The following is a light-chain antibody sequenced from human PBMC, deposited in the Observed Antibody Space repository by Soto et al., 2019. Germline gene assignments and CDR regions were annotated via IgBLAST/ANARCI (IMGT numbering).Light chain of an antibody. CDR2: DVS. V-gene: IGLV2-14*01. CDR3: SSYAGSYTLHVV. J-gene: IGLJ2*01. CDR1: SSDVGGYNY. Sequence: QSVLTQPASVSGSPGQSITISCTGTSSDVGGYNYVSWYQQHPGKAPKLMIYDVSNRPSGVSNRFSGSKSGNTASLTISGLQAEDEADYYCSSYAGSYTLHVVFGGGTKLTVL.